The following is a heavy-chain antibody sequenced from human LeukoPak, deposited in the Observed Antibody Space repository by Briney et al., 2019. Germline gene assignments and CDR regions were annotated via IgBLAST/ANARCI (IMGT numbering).Heavy chain of an antibody. D-gene: IGHD3-9*01. CDR2: IYHSGST. CDR1: GYSISSGYY. V-gene: IGHV4-38-2*02. Sequence: SDTLSLTCTVSGYSISSGYYWGWIRQPPGKGLEWIGSIYHSGSTYYNPSLKSRVTISVDTSKNQFSLKLSSVTAADTAVYYCARQWPGELRYFDWLLSAWALGAFDIWGQGTMVTVSS. J-gene: IGHJ3*02. CDR3: ARQWPGELRYFDWLLSAWALGAFDI.